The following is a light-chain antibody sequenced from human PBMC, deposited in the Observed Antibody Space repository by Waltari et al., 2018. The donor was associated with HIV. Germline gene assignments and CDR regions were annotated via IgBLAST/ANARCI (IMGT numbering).Light chain of an antibody. Sequence: QSVLTQPPSVSAAPGQKVTIPCYGSSSNIGNNYVSWYQPLPGTAPKLLIYENNKRPSGIPDRFSGSKSGTSATLGITGLQTGDEADYYCGTWDSSLVWVFGGGTKLTVL. V-gene: IGLV1-51*02. CDR3: GTWDSSLVWV. CDR2: ENN. CDR1: SSNIGNNY. J-gene: IGLJ3*02.